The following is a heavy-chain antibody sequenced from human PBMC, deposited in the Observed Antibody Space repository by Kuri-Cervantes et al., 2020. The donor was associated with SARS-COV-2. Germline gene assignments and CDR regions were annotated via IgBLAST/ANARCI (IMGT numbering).Heavy chain of an antibody. CDR2: IYSGGST. CDR1: GFTVSSNY. Sequence: GGSLRLSCAVSGFTVSSNYMSWVRQAPGKGLEWVSVIYSGGSTYYADSVKGRFTISRDNSKNTLYLQMNSLRAEDTAVYYCASIVTGDSSGYYWGQGTLVTVSS. V-gene: IGHV3-53*01. CDR3: ASIVTGDSSGYY. J-gene: IGHJ4*02. D-gene: IGHD3-22*01.